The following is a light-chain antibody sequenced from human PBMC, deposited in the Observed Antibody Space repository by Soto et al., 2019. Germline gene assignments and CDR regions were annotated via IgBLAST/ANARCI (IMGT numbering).Light chain of an antibody. V-gene: IGLV2-23*01. J-gene: IGLJ2*01. CDR2: EGS. CDR1: SSDVGSYNL. Sequence: QSALTQPASVSGSPGQSITISCTGTSSDVGSYNLVSWYQQHPGKAPKLMIYEGSKRPSGVSNRFSCSKSGNTASLTISGLQAEDEADYYYCSYAGSSIYVVFGGGTKLTVL. CDR3: CSYAGSSIYVV.